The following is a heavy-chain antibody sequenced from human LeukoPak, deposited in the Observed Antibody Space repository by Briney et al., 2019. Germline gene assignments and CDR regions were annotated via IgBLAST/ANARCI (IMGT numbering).Heavy chain of an antibody. CDR1: GGSFSGYY. J-gene: IGHJ4*02. CDR2: INHSGST. CDR3: ARGRRAGSRFDY. Sequence: SETLSLTCAVYGGSFSGYYWSWIRQPPGKGLEWIGEINHSGSTNYNPSLKSRVTISVDTSKNQFSLKLSSVIAADTAVYYCARGRRAGSRFDYWGQGTLVTVSS. D-gene: IGHD5-24*01. V-gene: IGHV4-34*01.